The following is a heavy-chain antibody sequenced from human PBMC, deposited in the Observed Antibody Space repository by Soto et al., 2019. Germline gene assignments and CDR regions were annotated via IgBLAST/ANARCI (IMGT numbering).Heavy chain of an antibody. V-gene: IGHV5-51*01. CDR1: GYSFTSNW. J-gene: IGHJ5*02. D-gene: IGHD3-22*01. Sequence: PGESLKISCQGSGYSFTSNWIGWVRQMPGKGLEWMGIIYPGDSDTRYSPSFQGQVTISADKSISTAYLQWSSLKASDTAMYYCARHSYYYDSSGYSPDNNWFDPWGQGTLVTVS. CDR2: IYPGDSDT. CDR3: ARHSYYYDSSGYSPDNNWFDP.